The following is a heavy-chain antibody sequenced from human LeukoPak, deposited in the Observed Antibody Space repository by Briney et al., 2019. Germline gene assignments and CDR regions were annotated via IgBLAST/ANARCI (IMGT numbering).Heavy chain of an antibody. CDR2: IKSRTDGDTT. Sequence: VGSLRLSCTASGFTFSSVWMTWVRQAPGKGLEWVGRIKSRTDGDTTDYASPVKGRFSISRDDSENILYLQTNSLKNEDTAVYFCTTVHGAGPVNFDYWGQGSLVNVSS. V-gene: IGHV3-15*01. J-gene: IGHJ4*02. D-gene: IGHD3-16*01. CDR3: TTVHGAGPVNFDY. CDR1: GFTFSSVW.